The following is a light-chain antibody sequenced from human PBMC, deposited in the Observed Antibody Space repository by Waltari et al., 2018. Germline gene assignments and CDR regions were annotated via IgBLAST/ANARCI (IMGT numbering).Light chain of an antibody. CDR2: DAS. CDR3: QQRSNWPPT. V-gene: IGKV3-11*01. J-gene: IGKJ4*01. Sequence: EIVLTQSPATLSLSPGERATLSCRASQSVSSYLAWYQQKHGQAPRLLIYDASNRATGIPARFSGSGSGTDFTLTISSLEPEDFAVYYCQQRSNWPPTFGGRTKVEIK. CDR1: QSVSSY.